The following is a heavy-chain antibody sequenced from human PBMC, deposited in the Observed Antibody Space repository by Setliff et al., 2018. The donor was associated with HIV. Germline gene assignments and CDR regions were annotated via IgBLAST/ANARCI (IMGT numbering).Heavy chain of an antibody. J-gene: IGHJ4*02. CDR2: MHHSGNT. V-gene: IGHV4-38-2*02. CDR1: GDSISSGGYS. D-gene: IGHD2-2*01. Sequence: SETLSLTCTVSGDSISSGGYSWGWIRQPPGKGLEWIGTMHHSGNTHYKSTLKGRVTVSLDKSKNQLSLKLRSVTAADTAVYYCAKEGGYCSGTTCFGFDYWGQGTLVTVSS. CDR3: AKEGGYCSGTTCFGFDY.